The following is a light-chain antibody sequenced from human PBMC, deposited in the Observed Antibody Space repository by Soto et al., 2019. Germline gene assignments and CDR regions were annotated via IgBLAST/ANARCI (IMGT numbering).Light chain of an antibody. CDR3: APFDGSRNNVL. CDR1: LSVIGSNT. V-gene: IGLV1-44*01. CDR2: GDN. J-gene: IGLJ2*01. Sequence: QSVLTQPPSASGTPGQWVTISCAGSLSVIGSNTVNCYRQLPGTAPKLLIFGDNQRPSGVPDRFSGSKSGTSASLAISGLQSEDEDDYYCAPFDGSRNNVLFGGGTKLTVL.